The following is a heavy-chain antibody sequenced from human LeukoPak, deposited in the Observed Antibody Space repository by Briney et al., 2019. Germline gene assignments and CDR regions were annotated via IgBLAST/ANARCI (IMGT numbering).Heavy chain of an antibody. CDR3: ARGGCSSTSCYYMDV. D-gene: IGHD2-2*01. CDR2: ISAGSTTI. Sequence: GGSLRLSCAASGFTFGSHSMTWVRQAPGKGLEWVSYISAGSTTIYYTDSVKGRFTISRDNAKNSLILQMNSLRAEDTAVYYCARGGCSSTSCYYMDVWGEGTTVTVSS. V-gene: IGHV3-48*01. J-gene: IGHJ6*03. CDR1: GFTFGSHS.